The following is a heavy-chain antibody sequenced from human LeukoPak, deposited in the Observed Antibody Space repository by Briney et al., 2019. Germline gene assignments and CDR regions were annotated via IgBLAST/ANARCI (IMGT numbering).Heavy chain of an antibody. CDR1: GYSISSGYY. CDR2: IYHSGTT. CDR3: ARENYYDSCGYLY. V-gene: IGHV4-38-2*02. J-gene: IGHJ4*02. D-gene: IGHD3-22*01. Sequence: PSETLSLTCTVSGYSISSGYYWGWIRQPPGQGLEWIGSIYHSGTTYYNPSLRSRVTISVDTSKNQFSLRLTSVTAADTAVYYCARENYYDSCGYLYWGQGTLVTVSS.